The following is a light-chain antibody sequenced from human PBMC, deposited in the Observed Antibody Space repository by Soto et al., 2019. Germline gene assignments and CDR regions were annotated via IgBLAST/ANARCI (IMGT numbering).Light chain of an antibody. J-gene: IGLJ6*01. CDR2: DVT. CDR1: SGDVGGYNY. V-gene: IGLV2-11*01. Sequence: QSALTQPRSVSGSPGQSLTISCTGTSGDVGGYNYVSWYQQYPGKVPKLMIYDVTKRPSGVPDRFSGSKSGNTASLTISGLQAEDEADYYCCSHAGSYTYVFGTGTQLTVL. CDR3: CSHAGSYTYV.